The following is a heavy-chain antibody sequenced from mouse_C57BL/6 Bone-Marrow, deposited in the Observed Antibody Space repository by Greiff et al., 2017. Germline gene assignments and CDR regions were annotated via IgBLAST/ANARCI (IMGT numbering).Heavy chain of an antibody. J-gene: IGHJ3*01. D-gene: IGHD4-1*01. CDR2: IYPGNSDT. CDR3: TRKELGEFAY. V-gene: IGHV1-5*01. CDR1: GFTFTSYW. Sequence: EVQLQQSGTVLVRPGASVKMSCKTSGFTFTSYWMHWVKQRPGQGLEWIGAIYPGNSDTSYNPKFKGKAKLTAVTSASTAYMELSSLTNEDSAVYYCTRKELGEFAYWGQGTLVTVSA.